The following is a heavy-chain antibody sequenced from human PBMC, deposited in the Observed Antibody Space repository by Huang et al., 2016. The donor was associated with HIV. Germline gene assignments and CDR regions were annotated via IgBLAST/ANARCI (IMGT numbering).Heavy chain of an antibody. V-gene: IGHV3-9*01. J-gene: IGHJ3*02. Sequence: EVQLVESGGGLVQPGRSLRLSCAASGITFHDCAMHWVRKVPGKGLEWVSGISFNSGDTGYADSVRGRFTISRDNAKKTLYLQMNSLRPEDTALYYCAKDMSYGDTAAYDAFDMWGQGTMVTVSS. D-gene: IGHD4-17*01. CDR2: ISFNSGDT. CDR1: GITFHDCA. CDR3: AKDMSYGDTAAYDAFDM.